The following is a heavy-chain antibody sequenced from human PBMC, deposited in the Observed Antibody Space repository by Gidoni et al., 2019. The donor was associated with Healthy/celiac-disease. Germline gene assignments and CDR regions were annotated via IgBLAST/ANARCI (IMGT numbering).Heavy chain of an antibody. J-gene: IGHJ5*02. CDR2: IYYSGST. CDR3: ARHSITIFGVVEGWFDP. Sequence: QLQLQESGPGLVKPSETLSLTCTVSVGSISSRSYYWGWIRQPPGKGLEWIGSIYYSGSTYYNPSLKSRVTISVDTSKNQFSLKLSSVTAADTAVYYCARHSITIFGVVEGWFDPWGQGTLVTVSS. V-gene: IGHV4-39*01. D-gene: IGHD3-3*01. CDR1: VGSISSRSYY.